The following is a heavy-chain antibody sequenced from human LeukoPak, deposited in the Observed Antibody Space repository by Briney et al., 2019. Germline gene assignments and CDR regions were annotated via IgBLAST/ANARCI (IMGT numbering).Heavy chain of an antibody. D-gene: IGHD1-26*01. CDR3: ARGVVGAMTRIDY. V-gene: IGHV4-59*01. CDR1: GGSFSGYY. J-gene: IGHJ4*02. CDR2: IYYSGST. Sequence: PSETLSLTCAVYGGSFSGYYWSWIRQPPGKGLEWIGYIYYSGSTNYNPSLKSRVTISVDTSRNQFSLKLSSVTAADTAVYYCARGVVGAMTRIDYWGQGTLVTVSS.